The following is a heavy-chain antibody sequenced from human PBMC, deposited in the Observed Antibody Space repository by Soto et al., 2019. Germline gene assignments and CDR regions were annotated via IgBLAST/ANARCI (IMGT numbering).Heavy chain of an antibody. Sequence: GGSLRLSCAASGFTFSSYAMHWVRQAPGKGLEWVAVISYDGSNKYYADSVKGRFTISRDNSKNTLYLQMNSLRAEDTAVYYCAREGTNTPSRLREDPPKGGYYYYGMDVWGQGTTVTVSS. D-gene: IGHD5-12*01. CDR2: ISYDGSNK. J-gene: IGHJ6*02. V-gene: IGHV3-30-3*01. CDR3: AREGTNTPSRLREDPPKGGYYYYGMDV. CDR1: GFTFSSYA.